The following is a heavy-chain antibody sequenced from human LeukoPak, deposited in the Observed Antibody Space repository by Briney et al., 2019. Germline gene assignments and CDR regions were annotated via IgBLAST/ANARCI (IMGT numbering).Heavy chain of an antibody. CDR1: GFVFSNYW. CDR3: ASSGSYRFDY. J-gene: IGHJ4*02. CDR2: IKPDGTEK. Sequence: PGGSLRLSCAASGFVFSNYWMSWVRQAPGKGLEWVANIKPDGTEKYYVDSLKGRFTISRDNAKNSLYLQMNSLRVEDTAVYYCASSGSYRFDYWGQGTLVTVSS. V-gene: IGHV3-7*01. D-gene: IGHD1-26*01.